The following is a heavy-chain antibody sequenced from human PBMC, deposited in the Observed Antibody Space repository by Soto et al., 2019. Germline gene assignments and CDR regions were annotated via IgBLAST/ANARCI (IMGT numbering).Heavy chain of an antibody. CDR1: GFTFSSYA. CDR2: ISGSGGST. V-gene: IGHV3-23*01. D-gene: IGHD6-19*01. CDR3: AKDQENVRGWPNFDY. Sequence: GGSLRLSCAASGFTFSSYAMSWVRQAPGKGLEWVSAISGSGGSTYYADSVKGRFTISRDNSKNTLYLQMNSLRAEDTAVYYCAKDQENVRGWPNFDYWGQGTLVTVSS. J-gene: IGHJ4*02.